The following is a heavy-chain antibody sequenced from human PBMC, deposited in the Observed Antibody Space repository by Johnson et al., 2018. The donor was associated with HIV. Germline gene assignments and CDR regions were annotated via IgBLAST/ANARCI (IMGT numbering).Heavy chain of an antibody. D-gene: IGHD3-22*01. CDR2: IKQDGSEK. Sequence: AQLVESGGGLVQPGGSLRLSCAASGFTFSSYWMSWVRQAPGKGLEWVANIKQDGSEKYYVDSVKGRFTISRDNAKNSLYLQMNSLRAEDTAVYYCARGHDSSGSGAFDIWGQGTMVTVSS. V-gene: IGHV3-7*01. CDR3: ARGHDSSGSGAFDI. CDR1: GFTFSSYW. J-gene: IGHJ3*02.